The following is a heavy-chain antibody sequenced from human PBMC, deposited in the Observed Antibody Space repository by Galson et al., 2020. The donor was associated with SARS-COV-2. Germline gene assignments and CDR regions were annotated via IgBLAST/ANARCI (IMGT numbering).Heavy chain of an antibody. V-gene: IGHV4-30-4*01. CDR3: ARGPREPMLRGVIPDH. CDR2: ISYSGST. CDR1: GASTSSGDYH. Sequence: ASETLSLTCTVSGASTSSGDYHWTWIRQPPGKGLQWIGYISYSGSTLYNPSLKSRVTISIDTSKNQFSLKLRSVTAADAAVYFCARGPREPMLRGVIPDHWGQGTLVTVSS. J-gene: IGHJ4*02. D-gene: IGHD3-10*01.